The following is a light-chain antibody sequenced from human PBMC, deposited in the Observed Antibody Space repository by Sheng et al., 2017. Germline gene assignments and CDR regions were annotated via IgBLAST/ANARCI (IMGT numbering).Light chain of an antibody. CDR3: QQLNYYPLT. Sequence: DIQMTQSPSTLSASVGDTVTITCRASQSISSWLAWYQQKPGKAPKPLIYKASNLQSGVPSTFSGSGSGTEFTLTISNLQPEDVATYYCQQLNYYPLTFGGGTKVEIK. CDR1: QSISSW. J-gene: IGKJ4*01. CDR2: KAS. V-gene: IGKV1-5*03.